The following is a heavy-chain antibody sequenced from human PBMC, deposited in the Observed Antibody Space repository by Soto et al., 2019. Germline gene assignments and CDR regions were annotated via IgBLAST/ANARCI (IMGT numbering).Heavy chain of an antibody. D-gene: IGHD3-3*01. CDR2: TYYRSKWYN. CDR1: GDSVSSNSAA. J-gene: IGHJ6*02. V-gene: IGHV6-1*01. Sequence: SQTLSLTCTISGDSVSSNSAAWNWIRQSPSRGLEWLGRTYYRSKWYNDYAVSVKSRITINPDTSTSTAYMELRSLRSDDTAVYYCARDLSWRVFSYYYYGMDVWGQGTTVTVSS. CDR3: ARDLSWRVFSYYYYGMDV.